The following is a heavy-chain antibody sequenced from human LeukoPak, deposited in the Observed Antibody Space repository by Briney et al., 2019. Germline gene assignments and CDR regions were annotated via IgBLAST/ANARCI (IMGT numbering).Heavy chain of an antibody. CDR3: VRDLLSGDKTYYFDSSGTTPGY. CDR2: ISGYNGHT. V-gene: IGHV1-18*01. CDR1: GYTFTNYG. Sequence: ASVKVSCKASGYTFTNYGISWVRQAPGQGLEWMGWISGYNGHTNYAQKFQGRVTMTRDTSISTAYMELSGLRSDDTAVYYCVRDLLSGDKTYYFDSSGTTPGYWGQGTLVTVSS. D-gene: IGHD3-22*01. J-gene: IGHJ4*02.